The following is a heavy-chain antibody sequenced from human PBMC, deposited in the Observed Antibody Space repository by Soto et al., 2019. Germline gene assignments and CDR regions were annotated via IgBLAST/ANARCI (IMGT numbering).Heavy chain of an antibody. CDR1: GYSFTSYW. CDR3: ARRSQFWGWYYYYYGMDV. Sequence: GESLKISCXGSGYSFTSYWIGWVRQMPGKGLEWMGIIYPGDSDTRYSPSFQGQVTISADKSISTAYLQWSSLKASDTAMYYCARRSQFWGWYYYYYGMDVWGQGTTVTVSS. V-gene: IGHV5-51*01. D-gene: IGHD7-27*01. J-gene: IGHJ6*02. CDR2: IYPGDSDT.